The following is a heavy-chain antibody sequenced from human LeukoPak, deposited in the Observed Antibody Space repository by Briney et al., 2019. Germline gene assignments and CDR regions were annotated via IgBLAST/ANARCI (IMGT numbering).Heavy chain of an antibody. J-gene: IGHJ5*02. V-gene: IGHV1-2*02. Sequence: ASVKVSCKASGYTFTGYYIHWVRQAPGQGLEWMGWINPNSGGTNYAQNFQGRVTMTRDTSISTAYMELSRLRSDDTAIYYCARTAFPSSPSLDPWGQGTLVIVSS. D-gene: IGHD6-6*01. CDR3: ARTAFPSSPSLDP. CDR2: INPNSGGT. CDR1: GYTFTGYY.